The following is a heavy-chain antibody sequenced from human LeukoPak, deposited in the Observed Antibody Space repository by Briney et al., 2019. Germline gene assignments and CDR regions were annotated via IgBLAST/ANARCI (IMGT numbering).Heavy chain of an antibody. CDR2: IIPIFGTA. CDR1: GGTFSSYA. Sequence: ASVKVSCKASGGTFSSYAISWVRQAPGQGLEWMGGIIPIFGTANYAQKFQGRVTITADESTSTAYMELSSLRSEDTAVYYCARDRPVLADSTARPYYFDYWGQGTLVTVSS. J-gene: IGHJ4*02. D-gene: IGHD6-6*01. CDR3: ARDRPVLADSTARPYYFDY. V-gene: IGHV1-69*13.